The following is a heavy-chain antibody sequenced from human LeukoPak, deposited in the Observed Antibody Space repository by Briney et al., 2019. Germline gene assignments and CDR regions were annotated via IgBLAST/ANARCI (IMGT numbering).Heavy chain of an antibody. CDR3: ARDGVGATCDGSFDY. CDR2: ISSSGSTI. D-gene: IGHD1-26*01. J-gene: IGHJ4*02. CDR1: GFTFSSYE. V-gene: IGHV3-48*03. Sequence: PGGSLRLSCAASGFTFSSYEMNWVRQAPGKGLEWVSYISSSGSTIYYADSVKGRFTISRDNAKNSLYLQMNSLRAEDTAVYYCARDGVGATCDGSFDYWGQGTLVTVSS.